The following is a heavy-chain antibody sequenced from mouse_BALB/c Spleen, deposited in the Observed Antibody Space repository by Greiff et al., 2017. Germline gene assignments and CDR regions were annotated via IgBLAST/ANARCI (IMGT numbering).Heavy chain of an antibody. J-gene: IGHJ1*01. CDR1: GFSLTSYG. CDR3: ARFITTATGYVDV. CDR2: IWAGGST. Sequence: VKLEESGPGLVAPSQSLSITCTVSGFSLTSYGVHWVRQPPGKGLEWLGVIWAGGSTNYNSALMSRLSISKDKSKSQVFLKMNSLQTDDTAMYYCARFITTATGYVDVWGAGTTVTVSS. D-gene: IGHD1-2*01. V-gene: IGHV2-9*02.